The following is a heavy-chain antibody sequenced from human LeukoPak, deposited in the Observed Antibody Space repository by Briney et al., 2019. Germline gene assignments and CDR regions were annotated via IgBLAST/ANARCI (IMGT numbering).Heavy chain of an antibody. V-gene: IGHV3-21*04. CDR1: GFTFSSYS. CDR2: ISSSSSYI. J-gene: IGHJ4*02. CDR3: AKDTAFDY. D-gene: IGHD5-18*01. Sequence: GGSLRLSCAASGFTFSSYSMNWVRQAPGRGLEWVSSISSSSSYIYYADSVKGRFTISRDNAKNSLYLQMNSLRAEDTALYYCAKDTAFDYWGQGTLVTVSS.